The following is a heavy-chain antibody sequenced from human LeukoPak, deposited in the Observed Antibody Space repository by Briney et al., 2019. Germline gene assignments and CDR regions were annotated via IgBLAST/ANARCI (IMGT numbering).Heavy chain of an antibody. CDR3: ATAPVDTAGMYNWFDP. D-gene: IGHD5-18*01. J-gene: IGHJ5*02. V-gene: IGHV1-24*01. CDR1: GYTLTELS. CDR2: FDPEDGGT. Sequence: ASVKVSCKVSGYTLTELSMHWVRQAPGKGLEWMGGFDPEDGGTIYAQKFQGRVTMTEDTSTDTAYMELSSLRSEDTAVYYCATAPVDTAGMYNWFDPWGQGTLVTVSS.